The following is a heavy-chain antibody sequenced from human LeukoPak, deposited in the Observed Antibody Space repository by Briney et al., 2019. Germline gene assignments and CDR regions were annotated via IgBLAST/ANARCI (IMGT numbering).Heavy chain of an antibody. CDR1: GGSISSSSYY. D-gene: IGHD2-21*02. J-gene: IGHJ4*02. Sequence: SETLSLTCTVSGGSISSSSYYWGWIRQPPGKGLEWIGSIYYSGSTYYNPSLKSRVTISVDTSKNQFSLKLSSVTAADTAVYYCARIPISDGDRGLVTATLFDYWGQGTLVTVSS. V-gene: IGHV4-39*01. CDR2: IYYSGST. CDR3: ARIPISDGDRGLVTATLFDY.